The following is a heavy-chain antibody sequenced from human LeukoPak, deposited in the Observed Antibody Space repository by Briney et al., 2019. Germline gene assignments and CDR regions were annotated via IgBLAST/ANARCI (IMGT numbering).Heavy chain of an antibody. CDR2: IYYSGST. J-gene: IGHJ4*02. D-gene: IGHD7-27*01. CDR3: ARTGAFEADYFDY. V-gene: IGHV4-30-4*01. Sequence: PSETLSLTCTVSGGSISSGDYYWSWIRQPPGTGLEWIGYIYYSGSTYYNPSLKSRVTISVDTSKNQFSLKLSSVTAADTAVYYCARTGAFEADYFDYWGQGTLSPSPQ. CDR1: GGSISSGDYY.